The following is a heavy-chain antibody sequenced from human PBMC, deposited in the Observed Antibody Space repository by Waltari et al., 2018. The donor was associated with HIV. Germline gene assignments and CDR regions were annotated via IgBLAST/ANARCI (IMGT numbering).Heavy chain of an antibody. J-gene: IGHJ4*02. D-gene: IGHD2-2*01. V-gene: IGHV4-59*08. CDR3: ARHGSFNMPFDY. CDR1: GGSINNYY. Sequence: QVQLQVSGPRLVKPSETLSLTCNVSGGSINNYYWNWIRQPPGKGLEWIGYVFYSGSVFYSGSTNYNPSLESRVTISVDPPNNQFSLKLSSVTAADTAVYYCARHGSFNMPFDYWGQGPQVTVSS. CDR2: VFYSGSVFYSGST.